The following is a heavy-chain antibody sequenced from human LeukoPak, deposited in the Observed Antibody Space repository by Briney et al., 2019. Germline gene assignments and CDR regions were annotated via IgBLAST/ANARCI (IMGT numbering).Heavy chain of an antibody. CDR3: AKEMTTIYAYFDY. D-gene: IGHD5-24*01. J-gene: IGHJ4*02. V-gene: IGHV3-23*01. CDR2: ISGSGGTT. CDR1: GFTFNTYA. Sequence: GGSLRLSCAASGFTFNTYAMSWVRQAPGKGLEWVSAISGSGGTTHYADSVKGRFTISRDNSKNTLYLQMSSLRAEDTAIYYCAKEMTTIYAYFDYWGQGTLVTVSS.